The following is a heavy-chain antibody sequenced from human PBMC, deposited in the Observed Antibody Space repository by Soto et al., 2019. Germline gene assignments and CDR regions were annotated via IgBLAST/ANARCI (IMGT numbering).Heavy chain of an antibody. J-gene: IGHJ4*02. Sequence: QVQLVQSGAEVKKPGSSVKVSCKASGGTFSSYTISWVRQAPGQGLEWMGRIIPILGIANYAQKFQGRVTITADKSTSTAYMELSSLRSEDTAVYYCARDQQWLGGFDYWGQGTQVTVSS. CDR1: GGTFSSYT. D-gene: IGHD6-19*01. V-gene: IGHV1-69*08. CDR2: IIPILGIA. CDR3: ARDQQWLGGFDY.